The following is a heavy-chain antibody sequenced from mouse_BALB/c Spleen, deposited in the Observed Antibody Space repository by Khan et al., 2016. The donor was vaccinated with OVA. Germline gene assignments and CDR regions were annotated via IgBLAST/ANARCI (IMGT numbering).Heavy chain of an antibody. J-gene: IGHJ2*01. V-gene: IGHV8-12*01. Sequence: QVTLKESGPGILQPSQTLSLTCSFSGFSLSISGMGVSWIRQPSGKGLEWLAHIYWDDHKRYNPPLKSRLTIPTDTSRNQVCRKIIGVDTAESATYYCVRRRDWYFDYWGQGTTLTVSS. CDR1: GFSLSISGMG. CDR2: IYWDDHK. D-gene: IGHD3-3*01. CDR3: VRRRDWYFDY.